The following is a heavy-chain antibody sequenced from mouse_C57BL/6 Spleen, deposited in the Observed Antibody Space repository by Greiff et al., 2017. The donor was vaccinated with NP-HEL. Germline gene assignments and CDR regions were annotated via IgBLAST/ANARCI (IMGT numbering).Heavy chain of an antibody. D-gene: IGHD2-3*01. CDR2: IYPGSGNT. Sequence: QVHVKQSGAELVRPGASVKLSCKASGYTFTDYYINWVKQRPGQGLEWIARIYPGSGNTYYNEKFKGKATLTAEKSSSTAYMQLSSLTSEYSAVYFCASDDCYFCYYAMDYWGQGTSVTVAS. CDR1: GYTFTDYY. V-gene: IGHV1-76*01. CDR3: ASDDCYFCYYAMDY. J-gene: IGHJ4*01.